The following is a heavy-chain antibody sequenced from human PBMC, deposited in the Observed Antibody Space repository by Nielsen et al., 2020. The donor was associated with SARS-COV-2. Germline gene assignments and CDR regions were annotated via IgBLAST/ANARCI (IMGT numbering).Heavy chain of an antibody. Sequence: GGSLRLSCAASGFTVSSNYMSWVRQAPGKGLEWVSSISSSSYIYYADSVKGRFTISRDNAKNSLYLQMNSLRAEDTAVYYCARDRGYCSSTSCYYYYGMDVWGQGTTVTVSS. CDR1: GFTVSSNY. D-gene: IGHD2-2*01. CDR2: ISSSSYI. V-gene: IGHV3-69-1*01. J-gene: IGHJ6*02. CDR3: ARDRGYCSSTSCYYYYGMDV.